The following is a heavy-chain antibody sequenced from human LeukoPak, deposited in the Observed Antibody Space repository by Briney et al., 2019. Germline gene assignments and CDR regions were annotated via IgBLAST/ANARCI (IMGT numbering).Heavy chain of an antibody. CDR3: ATIYSRAWMYYFDY. CDR2: IYYSGST. Sequence: SETLSLTCTVSGGFISSSSYYWGWIRQPPGKELEWIGSIYYSGSTYYNPSLKSRVTLSVDPSKNQFSLKLSSVTAADTAVYYCATIYSRAWMYYFDYWGQGTLVTVSS. D-gene: IGHD6-19*01. J-gene: IGHJ4*02. CDR1: GGFISSSSYY. V-gene: IGHV4-39*01.